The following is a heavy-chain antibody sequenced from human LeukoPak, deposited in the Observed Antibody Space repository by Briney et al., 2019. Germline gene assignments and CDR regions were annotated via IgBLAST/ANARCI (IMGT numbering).Heavy chain of an antibody. CDR3: AEDTAVAGTDAFDI. CDR2: ISGSGGST. CDR1: GGSISSYY. Sequence: ETLSLTCTVSGGSISSYYWSWVRQAPGKGLEWVSAISGSGGSTYYADSVKGRFTISRDNSKNTLYLQMNSLRAEDTAVYYCAEDTAVAGTDAFDIWGQGTMVTVSS. J-gene: IGHJ3*02. D-gene: IGHD6-19*01. V-gene: IGHV3-23*01.